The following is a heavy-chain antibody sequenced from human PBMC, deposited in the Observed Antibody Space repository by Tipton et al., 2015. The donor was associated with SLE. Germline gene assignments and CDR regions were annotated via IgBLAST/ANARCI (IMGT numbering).Heavy chain of an antibody. CDR2: IYYTGDT. D-gene: IGHD3-3*01. J-gene: IGHJ4*02. Sequence: TLSLTCPVSYDSISNGGYYWTWIRQLPGKGLEWIGYIYYTGDTHYNPSLKSRVTISTDTSRNQLSLRLSSVTAADTAVYYCARDVNSYDLGFEFWGRGTLVTVSS. V-gene: IGHV4-31*03. CDR1: YDSISNGGYY. CDR3: ARDVNSYDLGFEF.